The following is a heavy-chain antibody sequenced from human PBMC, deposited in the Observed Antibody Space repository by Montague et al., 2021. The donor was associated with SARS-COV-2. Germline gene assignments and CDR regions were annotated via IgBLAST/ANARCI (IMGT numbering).Heavy chain of an antibody. Sequence: SETLSLTCTVSGGSISSSSYYWGWIRQPPGKGLEWIGSIYYSGSTYYNPSLKSRVTISVDRSKNLFSLKLSSVTAADTAVYYCARKASSGITIFGVVTASYYFDYWGQGTLVTVSS. J-gene: IGHJ4*02. V-gene: IGHV4-39*01. CDR1: GGSISSSSYY. D-gene: IGHD3-3*01. CDR3: ARKASSGITIFGVVTASYYFDY. CDR2: IYYSGST.